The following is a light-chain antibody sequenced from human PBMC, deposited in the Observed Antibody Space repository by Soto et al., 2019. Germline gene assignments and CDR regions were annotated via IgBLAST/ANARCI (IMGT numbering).Light chain of an antibody. Sequence: DIQMSQSPSTLSASVGDRVTITCRASQSISSWLAWYQQKPGKAPKLLIYKASSLESGVPSRFSGSGSGTEFTLTISSLQPDDFATYYCQQYNSYPYPFGQGTKLEIK. J-gene: IGKJ2*01. CDR1: QSISSW. CDR3: QQYNSYPYP. V-gene: IGKV1-5*03. CDR2: KAS.